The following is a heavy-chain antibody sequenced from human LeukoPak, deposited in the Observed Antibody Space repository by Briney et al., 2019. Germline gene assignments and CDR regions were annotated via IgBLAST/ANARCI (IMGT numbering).Heavy chain of an antibody. J-gene: IGHJ4*02. CDR2: IRWNGGII. V-gene: IGHV3-9*03. Sequence: GRSLRLSCGASGFTFDDYAMHWVRQAPGKGLEWVSGIRWNGGIIGYADSVKGRFTISRDNAKNSLYLQMNSLRAEDMALYYCAKEGRYGNSFDYWRQGTLVTVSS. CDR1: GFTFDDYA. D-gene: IGHD4-23*01. CDR3: AKEGRYGNSFDY.